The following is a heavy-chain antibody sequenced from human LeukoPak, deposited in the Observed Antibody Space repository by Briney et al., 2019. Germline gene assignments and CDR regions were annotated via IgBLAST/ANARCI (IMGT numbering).Heavy chain of an antibody. Sequence: GGSLRLSCAASGFTFSSYWMHWVRQAPGKGLVWVSRINSDGSSTSYADPVKGRFTISRDNAKNTLYLQMNSLRAEDAAVYYCARASDGSGYYDYWGQGTLVTVSS. CDR2: INSDGSST. CDR1: GFTFSSYW. V-gene: IGHV3-74*01. D-gene: IGHD3-22*01. CDR3: ARASDGSGYYDY. J-gene: IGHJ4*02.